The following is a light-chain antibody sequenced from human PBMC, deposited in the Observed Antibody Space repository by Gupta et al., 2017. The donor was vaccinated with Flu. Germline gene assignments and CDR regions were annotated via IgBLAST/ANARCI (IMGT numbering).Light chain of an antibody. J-gene: IGKJ1*01. V-gene: IGKV3-15*01. CDR3: QQYNNWPWT. CDR1: QRISNK. Sequence: EIVMTKSPATMSVSQGERATLSCRASQRISNKIAWYQQKPGQTPRLLFSTASAMATGIPARFSGSGSGTEFTLTISSLQPEDFAIYYCQQYNNWPWTFGQGTKVEV. CDR2: TAS.